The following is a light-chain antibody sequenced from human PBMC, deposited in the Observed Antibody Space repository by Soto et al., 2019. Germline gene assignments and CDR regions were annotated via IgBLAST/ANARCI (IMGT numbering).Light chain of an antibody. Sequence: EFVLTQSPGTLSLSPGERATLSCRASQSVTNSFLAWYQQKPGQAPRLLIYGASRRATGIPDRFTGSGSGTDFTLTISRLEPEDFAVYYCQQYVSSPWAFGQGTKV. J-gene: IGKJ1*01. V-gene: IGKV3-20*01. CDR2: GAS. CDR1: QSVTNSF. CDR3: QQYVSSPWA.